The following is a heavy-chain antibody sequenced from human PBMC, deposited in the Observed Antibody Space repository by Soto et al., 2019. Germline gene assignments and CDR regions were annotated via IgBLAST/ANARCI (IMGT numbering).Heavy chain of an antibody. V-gene: IGHV3-48*03. CDR1: GFTFSSYE. CDR2: ISDSGSTI. J-gene: IGHJ4*02. Sequence: GGSLRLSCAASGFTFSSYEMNWVRQAPGKGLEWVSYISDSGSTIYYADSVKGRFTISRDNAKNSLYLQMNSLGAEDTAVYYCARDPVSSVVEASYYFDYWGQGTLVTVSS. CDR3: ARDPVSSVVEASYYFDY. D-gene: IGHD2-15*01.